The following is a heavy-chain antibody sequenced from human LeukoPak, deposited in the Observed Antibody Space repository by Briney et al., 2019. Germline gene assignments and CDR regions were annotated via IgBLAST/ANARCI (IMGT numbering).Heavy chain of an antibody. CDR1: GFTFSSYW. J-gene: IGHJ4*02. Sequence: GGSLRLSCAASGFTFSSYWMTWVRQAPGKGLEWVANIREDGSEKYYVDSVKGRFTISRDNAKSSLYLQMNSLRAEDTAVYYCARVAFSGWDFDYWGQGILVTVSS. CDR2: IREDGSEK. CDR3: ARVAFSGWDFDY. D-gene: IGHD6-19*01. V-gene: IGHV3-7*01.